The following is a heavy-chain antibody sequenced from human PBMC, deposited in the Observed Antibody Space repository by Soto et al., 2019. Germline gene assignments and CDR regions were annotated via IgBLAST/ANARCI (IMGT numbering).Heavy chain of an antibody. Sequence: SSETLSLTCSVSGGSINSGDYYWSWIRQSPGKGLEWIGYIYYSGSTYYNPSLKSRSTISIDTSKNQFFLDVDSVTAADTAVYYCARLYTGYEAFDYWGQGTLVTVSS. D-gene: IGHD5-12*01. V-gene: IGHV4-30-4*01. CDR2: IYYSGST. CDR1: GGSINSGDYY. CDR3: ARLYTGYEAFDY. J-gene: IGHJ4*02.